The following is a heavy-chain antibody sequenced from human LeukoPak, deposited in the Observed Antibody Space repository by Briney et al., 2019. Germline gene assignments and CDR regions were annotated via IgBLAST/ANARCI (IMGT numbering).Heavy chain of an antibody. CDR2: IYHSGNT. J-gene: IGHJ4*02. V-gene: IGHV4-38-2*02. D-gene: IGHD5-18*01. CDR1: GYSISNSHY. CDR3: AGGIQLWLQD. Sequence: SETLSLTCIVSGYSISNSHYWGWIRQPPGKGLEWIGSIYHSGNTYYNPSLKSRVTISVDTSKNQFSLKLSSVTAADTAVYYCAGGIQLWLQDWGQGTLVTVSS.